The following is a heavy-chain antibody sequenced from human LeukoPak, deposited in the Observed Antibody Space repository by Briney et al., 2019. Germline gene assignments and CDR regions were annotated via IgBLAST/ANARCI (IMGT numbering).Heavy chain of an antibody. D-gene: IGHD1-26*01. CDR2: LGTAGDP. CDR1: GFTSSWYV. V-gene: IGHV3-13*05. J-gene: IGHJ6*02. Sequence: GGSLRLSCAAFGFTSSWYVMHWVRQAAGKGLEWVSALGTAGDPYYAGSVKGRFSISRENAKNSLYLQMNSLRAGETAVYYCAREGAAYGMDVWGRGTTVTVSS. CDR3: AREGAAYGMDV.